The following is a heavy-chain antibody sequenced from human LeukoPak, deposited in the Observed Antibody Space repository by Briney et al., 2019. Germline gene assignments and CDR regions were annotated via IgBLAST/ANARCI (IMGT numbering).Heavy chain of an antibody. CDR3: ARVDNIVVVPAASYYFDY. CDR1: GFTFDDYG. Sequence: PGGSLRLSCAASGFTFDDYGMSWVRHAPGKGLGWLCGMNWYGGSTGYADSVKGRFAISRDKAKNYLYLQMNSLRAEDTALYYCARVDNIVVVPAASYYFDYCGQGTLVTVSS. J-gene: IGHJ4*02. CDR2: MNWYGGST. D-gene: IGHD2-2*01. V-gene: IGHV3-20*04.